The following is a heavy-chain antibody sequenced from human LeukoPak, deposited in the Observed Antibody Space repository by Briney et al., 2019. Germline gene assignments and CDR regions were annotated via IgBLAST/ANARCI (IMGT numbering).Heavy chain of an antibody. Sequence: VASVKVSCKASGYTFTGYYMHWVRQAPGQGLEWMGWINPNSGGTNYAQKFQGRVTMTRDTSISTAYMELSRLRSDDTAVYYCARAGYDYVWGSYRFHFDYWGQGTLVTASS. CDR3: ARAGYDYVWGSYRFHFDY. CDR1: GYTFTGYY. V-gene: IGHV1-2*02. D-gene: IGHD3-16*02. CDR2: INPNSGGT. J-gene: IGHJ4*02.